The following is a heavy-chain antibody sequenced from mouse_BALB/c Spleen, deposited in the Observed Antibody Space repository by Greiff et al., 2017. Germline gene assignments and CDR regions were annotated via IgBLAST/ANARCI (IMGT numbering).Heavy chain of an antibody. CDR2: IWAGGST. J-gene: IGHJ3*01. V-gene: IGHV2-9*02. CDR1: GFSLTSYG. D-gene: IGHD2-1*01. CDR3: ARDSVYYGIWFAY. Sequence: VMLVESGPGLVAPSQSLSITCTVSGFSLTSYGVHWVRQPPGKGLEWLGVIWAGGSTNYNSALMSRLSISKDNSKSQVFLKMNSLQTDDTAMYYCARDSVYYGIWFAYWGQGTLVTVSA.